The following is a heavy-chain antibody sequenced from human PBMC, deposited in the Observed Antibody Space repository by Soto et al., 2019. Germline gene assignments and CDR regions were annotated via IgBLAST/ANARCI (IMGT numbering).Heavy chain of an antibody. J-gene: IGHJ4*02. CDR2: ISGSGDYT. D-gene: IGHD3-10*02. CDR1: GFTFDSYA. CDR3: AKNLMFT. V-gene: IGHV3-23*01. Sequence: GGSLRLSCAASGFTFDSYAMNWVRQAPGKGLEWVSTISGSGDYTYYADSVKGRVTISRDNSTNTLYPQMNSLRAEDTDINYIAKNLMFTWGQGTLVTVP.